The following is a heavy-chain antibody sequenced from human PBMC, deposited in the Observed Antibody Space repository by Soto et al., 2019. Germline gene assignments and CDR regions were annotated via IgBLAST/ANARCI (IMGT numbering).Heavy chain of an antibody. CDR2: IIPIFGSI. CDR1: GGTLSTYG. J-gene: IGHJ3*01. Sequence: QVQLVQSGAEVKKPGSSVKVSCKASGGTLSTYGITWVRQASGQGLEWMGGIIPIFGSINFAQNFQGRLTITPDKSTSTVYMELSSLTSEDTAVYYCASLERLDAFDVWGQGTMVTVSS. CDR3: ASLERLDAFDV. V-gene: IGHV1-69*06. D-gene: IGHD1-1*01.